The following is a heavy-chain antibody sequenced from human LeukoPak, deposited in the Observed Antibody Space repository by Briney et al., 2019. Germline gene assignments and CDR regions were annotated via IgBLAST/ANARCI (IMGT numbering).Heavy chain of an antibody. CDR2: INPNSGGT. D-gene: IGHD3-16*02. CDR1: GYTFTGYY. J-gene: IGHJ4*02. CDR3: ARAPHDYVWGSYPSY. Sequence: ASVKVSCKASGYTFTGYYMHWVRQAPGQGLEWMGWINPNSGGTNYAQKFQGRVTMTRVTSISTAYMELSRLRSDDTAVYYCARAPHDYVWGSYPSYWGQGTLVTVSS. V-gene: IGHV1-2*02.